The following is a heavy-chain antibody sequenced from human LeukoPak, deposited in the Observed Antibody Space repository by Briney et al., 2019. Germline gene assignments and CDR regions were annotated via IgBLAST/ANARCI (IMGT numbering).Heavy chain of an antibody. D-gene: IGHD4-17*01. Sequence: GETLRISCQGFGYTFTTSWIGWVRQLPGKGLEWMAIIYAGNSDTKYSPSFQGQVSISTDRSISTAYLQWSSLQASDTAMYYCATVTTIYYYYRMDVWGQGTTVTASS. CDR2: IYAGNSDT. CDR3: ATVTTIYYYYRMDV. J-gene: IGHJ6*02. CDR1: GYTFTTSW. V-gene: IGHV5-51*01.